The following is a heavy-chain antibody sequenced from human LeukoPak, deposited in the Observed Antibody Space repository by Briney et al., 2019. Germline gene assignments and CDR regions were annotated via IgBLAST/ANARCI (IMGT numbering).Heavy chain of an antibody. D-gene: IGHD6-19*01. V-gene: IGHV1-8*01. CDR2: MNPNSGNT. CDR1: GYTFTSYD. J-gene: IGHJ6*02. CDR3: ASPLGVVAGVREYYYYYGMDV. Sequence: GASVKVSCKASGYTFTSYDINWVRQATGQGLEWMGWMNPNSGNTGYAQKFQGRVTMTRNTSISTAYMELSSLRSEDTAVYYCASPLGVVAGVREYYYYYGMDVWGQGTTVTVSS.